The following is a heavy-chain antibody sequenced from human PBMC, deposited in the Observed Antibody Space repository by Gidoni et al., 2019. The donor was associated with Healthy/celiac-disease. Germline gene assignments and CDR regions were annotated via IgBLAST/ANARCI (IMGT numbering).Heavy chain of an antibody. CDR3: ASPAPPYYYDSSGYYYVDY. CDR2: IYYSGST. V-gene: IGHV4-39*01. Sequence: QLQLQESGPGLVKPSETLSLTCTVSGGSISSSSYYWGWIRQPPGKGLEWIGSIYYSGSTYYNPSLKSRGTISVDTSKNQFSLKLSSVTAADTAVYYCASPAPPYYYDSSGYYYVDYWGQGTLVTVSS. D-gene: IGHD3-22*01. CDR1: GGSISSSSYY. J-gene: IGHJ4*02.